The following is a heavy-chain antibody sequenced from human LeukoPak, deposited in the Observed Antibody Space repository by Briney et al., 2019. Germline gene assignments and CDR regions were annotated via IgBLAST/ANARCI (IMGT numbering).Heavy chain of an antibody. D-gene: IGHD2-2*01. V-gene: IGHV3-66*01. Sequence: GGSLRLSCAASGFTVSSNYMSWVRQAPGKGLEWVSVIYSGGSTYYADSVKGRFTISRDNSKNTLYLQMNSLRAEDTAVYYCAKDNRKEGVVVVPAAKEYYFDYWGQGTLVTVSS. CDR1: GFTVSSNY. J-gene: IGHJ4*02. CDR3: AKDNRKEGVVVVPAAKEYYFDY. CDR2: IYSGGST.